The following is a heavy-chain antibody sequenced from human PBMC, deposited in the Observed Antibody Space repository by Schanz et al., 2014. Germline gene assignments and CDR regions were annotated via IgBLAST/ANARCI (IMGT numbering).Heavy chain of an antibody. Sequence: QVQLQESGPGLVKPSDTLSLTCAVSGYSINTSDWWGWIRQPPGKGLEWIGYIYYSGSTYYNPSLKSRVTISVDTSKNQFSLKLRSVTAVDTAVYYCASKGLTTDAFDIWGQGTMVTVSS. CDR3: ASKGLTTDAFDI. J-gene: IGHJ3*02. V-gene: IGHV4-28*07. D-gene: IGHD2-8*01. CDR1: GYSINTSDW. CDR2: IYYSGST.